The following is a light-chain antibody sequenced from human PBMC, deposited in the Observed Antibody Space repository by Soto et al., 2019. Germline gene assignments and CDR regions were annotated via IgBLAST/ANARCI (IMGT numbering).Light chain of an antibody. CDR1: NVRNKS. J-gene: IGLJ1*01. Sequence: SYELTQPPSVSVAPGQTARITCGGFNVRNKSVHWYQQKPGQAPVLVVYDDSDRPSGIPERFSGSNSGNTATLTISRVEAGDEADYYCQVWDRVSESYVFGTGTKVTVL. CDR2: DDS. CDR3: QVWDRVSESYV. V-gene: IGLV3-21*02.